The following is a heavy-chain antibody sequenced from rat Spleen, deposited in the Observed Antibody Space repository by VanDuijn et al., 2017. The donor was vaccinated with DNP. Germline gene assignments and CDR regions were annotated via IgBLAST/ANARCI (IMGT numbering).Heavy chain of an antibody. Sequence: EVQLVESGGGLVQPGRSLKLSCAVSRITFSDHNMAWVRQAPKKGLEWVATIIYDGSRTYYRDSVKGRFTISRDNAKSTLYLQMDSLRSEYTATFYCATRGAAMYFDYWGQGVMVTVSS. V-gene: IGHV5S10*01. CDR1: RITFSDHN. CDR2: IIYDGSRT. CDR3: ATRGAAMYFDY. D-gene: IGHD1-2*01. J-gene: IGHJ2*01.